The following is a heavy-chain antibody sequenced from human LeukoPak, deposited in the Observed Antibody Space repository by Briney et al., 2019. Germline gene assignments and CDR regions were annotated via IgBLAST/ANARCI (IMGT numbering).Heavy chain of an antibody. J-gene: IGHJ5*02. CDR1: GYTFSGYN. CDR2: INPNSGGT. Sequence: ASVKVSCKASGYTFSGYNMHWVRQAPGQGLEWMGWINPNSGGTNYAQKFQGRVTMTRDTSISTAYMELSRLRSDDTAVYYCARARTAMVTGWFDPWGQGTLVTVSS. CDR3: ARARTAMVTGWFDP. D-gene: IGHD5-18*01. V-gene: IGHV1-2*02.